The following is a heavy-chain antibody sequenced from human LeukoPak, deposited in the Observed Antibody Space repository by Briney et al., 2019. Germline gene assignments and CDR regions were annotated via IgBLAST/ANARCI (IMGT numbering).Heavy chain of an antibody. J-gene: IGHJ4*02. Sequence: GALRLSCAASGFTFSNYWMHWVRQAPGKGLVWFSRINEGGSVTDYADSVKGRFTISRDNAKNTLYLEMNSLRAEDTAVYYCSRDLRGRDDYWGQGTLVSVSS. CDR2: INEGGSVT. CDR1: GFTFSNYW. D-gene: IGHD5-24*01. V-gene: IGHV3-74*01. CDR3: SRDLRGRDDY.